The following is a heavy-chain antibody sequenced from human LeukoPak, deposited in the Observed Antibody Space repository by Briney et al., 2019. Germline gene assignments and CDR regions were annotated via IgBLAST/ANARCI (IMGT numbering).Heavy chain of an antibody. CDR1: GYTFTSYD. CDR2: MNPNSGNT. Sequence: ASVKVSCKASGYTFTSYDINWVRQATGQGLEWKGWMNPNSGNTGYAQKFQGRVTMTRNTSISTAYMELSSLRSEDTAVYYCAREFNHYYDSSGYSSDYWGQGTLVTVSS. D-gene: IGHD3-22*01. CDR3: AREFNHYYDSSGYSSDY. J-gene: IGHJ4*02. V-gene: IGHV1-8*01.